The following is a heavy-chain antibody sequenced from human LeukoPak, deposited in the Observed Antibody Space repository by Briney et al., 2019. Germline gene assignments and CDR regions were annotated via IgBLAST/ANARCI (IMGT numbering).Heavy chain of an antibody. CDR2: INSDGSST. CDR3: VRDAGPRRGGLWSGSYTGNYAFDI. Sequence: GGSLRLSCAAFGFTFSSYWMHWVRQAPGKGLVWVSRINSDGSSTSYADSVRGRFTISRDNAKNTLYLQMNSLRAEDTAVYYCVRDAGPRRGGLWSGSYTGNYAFDIWGQGTMVTVSS. J-gene: IGHJ3*02. CDR1: GFTFSSYW. D-gene: IGHD1-26*01. V-gene: IGHV3-74*01.